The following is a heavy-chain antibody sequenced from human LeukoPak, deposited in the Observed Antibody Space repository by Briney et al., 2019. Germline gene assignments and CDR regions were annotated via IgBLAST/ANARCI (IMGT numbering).Heavy chain of an antibody. Sequence: GGSLRLSCAASGFTFSSYAMSWVRQAPGKGLEWVSAISGSGGSTYYADSVKGRFTISRDNSENTLYLQMNSLRAEDTAVYYCAKDRGITMVRGVRGDYWGQGTLVTVSS. V-gene: IGHV3-23*01. CDR3: AKDRGITMVRGVRGDY. D-gene: IGHD3-10*01. CDR2: ISGSGGST. J-gene: IGHJ4*02. CDR1: GFTFSSYA.